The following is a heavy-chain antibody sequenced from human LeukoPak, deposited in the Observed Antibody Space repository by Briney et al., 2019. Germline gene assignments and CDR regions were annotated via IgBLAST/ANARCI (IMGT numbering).Heavy chain of an antibody. CDR1: GFPFSSFA. CDR3: ARRSGSYPGY. CDR2: ISGSGGST. J-gene: IGHJ4*02. V-gene: IGHV3-23*01. D-gene: IGHD1-26*01. Sequence: GGSLRLSCEASGFPFSSFAMSWVRQAPGKGLEWVSAISGSGGSTYYADSVKGRFTISRDNSKNTLYLQMNSLRAEDTAVYYCARRSGSYPGYWGQGTLVTVSS.